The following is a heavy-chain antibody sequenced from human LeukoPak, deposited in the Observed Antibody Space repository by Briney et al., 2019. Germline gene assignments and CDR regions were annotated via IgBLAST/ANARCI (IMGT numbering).Heavy chain of an antibody. J-gene: IGHJ5*02. V-gene: IGHV3-7*01. CDR3: ATRRPVVVTAIGGWFDP. CDR2: IKQDGSEK. Sequence: PGGSLRLSCAASGSTFSIYWMSWVRQAPGKGLEWVANIKQDGSEKYYVDSVKGRFTISRDNAKNSLYLQMNSLRAEDTAVYYCATRRPVVVTAIGGWFDPWGQGTLVTVSS. D-gene: IGHD2-21*02. CDR1: GSTFSIYW.